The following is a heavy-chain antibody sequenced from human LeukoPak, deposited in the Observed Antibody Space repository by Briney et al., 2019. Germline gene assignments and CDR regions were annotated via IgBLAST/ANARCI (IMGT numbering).Heavy chain of an antibody. J-gene: IGHJ1*01. CDR1: GFTLSSYE. CDR2: ISSSGSTI. D-gene: IGHD3-9*01. V-gene: IGHV3-48*03. CDR3: SFPPIFHFQH. Sequence: GGSLRLSCAASGFTLSSYEMNWVRQAPGKGLEWISYISSSGSTIYYADSVKGRFTISRDNAKNSLYLQMNSLRAEDTAVYYCSFPPIFHFQHWGQGTLVTVSS.